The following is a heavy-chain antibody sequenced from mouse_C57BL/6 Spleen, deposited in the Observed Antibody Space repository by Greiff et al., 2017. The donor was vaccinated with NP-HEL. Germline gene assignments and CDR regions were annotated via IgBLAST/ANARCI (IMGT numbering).Heavy chain of an antibody. CDR2: IYPSDSET. Sequence: QVQLKQPGAELVRPGSSVKLSCKASGYTFTSYWMAWVKQRPGQGLEWIGNIYPSDSETHYNQKFKDKATLTVDKSSSTAYMQLSSLTSEDSAVYYCARYDYDEGFAYWGQGTLVTVSA. J-gene: IGHJ3*01. CDR1: GYTFTSYW. CDR3: ARYDYDEGFAY. D-gene: IGHD2-4*01. V-gene: IGHV1-61*01.